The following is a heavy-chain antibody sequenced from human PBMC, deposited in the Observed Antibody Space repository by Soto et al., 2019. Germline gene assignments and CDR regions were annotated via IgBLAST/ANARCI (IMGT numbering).Heavy chain of an antibody. V-gene: IGHV3-74*01. J-gene: IGHJ5*02. CDR1: GFTFSTYW. CDR2: INSDGSST. Sequence: EGQLGESGGGLVQPGGSLRLSCAASGFTFSTYWMHWVRQAPGKGLVWVSRINSDGSSTDYAYSVKGRFTISRDNAKNTLYLEMNSLRAEDTAVYYWSNWCDHWGQGTLVTVSS. CDR3: SNWCDH.